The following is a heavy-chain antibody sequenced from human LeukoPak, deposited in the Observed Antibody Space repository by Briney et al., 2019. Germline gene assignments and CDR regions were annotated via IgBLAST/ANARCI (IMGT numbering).Heavy chain of an antibody. CDR1: GGSFSGYY. V-gene: IGHV4-34*01. J-gene: IGHJ2*01. CDR3: ARAYHNWYFDL. CDR2: INPRGST. Sequence: SETLSLTCAVYGGSFSGYYWIWIRQPPGKGLEWIGEINPRGSTHYNPSLKSRVTISIDTSKNQFSLRLTSVTAADTAVYYCARAYHNWYFDLWGRGTLVTVSS. D-gene: IGHD2-2*01.